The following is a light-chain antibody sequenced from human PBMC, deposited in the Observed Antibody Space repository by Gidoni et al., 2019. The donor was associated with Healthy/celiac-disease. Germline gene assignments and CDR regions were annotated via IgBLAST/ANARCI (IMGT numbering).Light chain of an antibody. CDR2: DVS. Sequence: QSALTQPASVSGSPAQSITIPCTGTSSDVGGYNYVSWYQPHPGKAPKLMIYDVSNRPSGVSNRFSGSKSGNTASLTISGLQAEDEADYYCSSYTSSSTLVFGTGTKVTVL. V-gene: IGLV2-14*01. J-gene: IGLJ1*01. CDR3: SSYTSSSTLV. CDR1: SSDVGGYNY.